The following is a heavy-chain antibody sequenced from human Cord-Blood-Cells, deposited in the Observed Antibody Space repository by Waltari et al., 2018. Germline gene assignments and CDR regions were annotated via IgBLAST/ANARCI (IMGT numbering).Heavy chain of an antibody. CDR3: ARVCHYDFWSGYYYYYYGMDV. J-gene: IGHJ6*02. V-gene: IGHV3-48*01. D-gene: IGHD3-3*01. CDR2: ISSSSSTR. Sequence: EVQLVESGGGLVQPGGSLRLSCAASGFTFSSYSMNWVRQAPGKGLEWVSYISSSSSTRYYADCVKGRLTISRDNAKNSLYLQMNSLRAEDTAVYYCARVCHYDFWSGYYYYYYGMDVWGQGTTVTVSS. CDR1: GFTFSSYS.